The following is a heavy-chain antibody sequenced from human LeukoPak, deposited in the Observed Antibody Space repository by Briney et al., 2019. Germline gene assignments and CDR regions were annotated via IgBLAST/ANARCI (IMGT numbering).Heavy chain of an antibody. D-gene: IGHD5-18*01. J-gene: IGHJ4*01. CDR3: AREGSGYTYGRGSYFDY. V-gene: IGHV1-18*01. CDR2: ISAYNGNT. Sequence: ASVTVSCKASGYTFTSYGISWVRQAPGQGLEWMGWISAYNGNTNYAQKLQGRVTMTTDTSTSTAYMDLSGLRPDDTAVYYCAREGSGYTYGRGSYFDYWGHGILVTVSS. CDR1: GYTFTSYG.